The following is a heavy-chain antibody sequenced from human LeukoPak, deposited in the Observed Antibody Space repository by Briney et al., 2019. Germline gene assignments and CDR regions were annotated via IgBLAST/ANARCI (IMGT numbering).Heavy chain of an antibody. CDR2: ISNGSGNR. J-gene: IGHJ6*03. CDR1: EFTFSSYS. D-gene: IGHD1-26*01. CDR3: ARAAKWEFYHYYMDV. V-gene: IGHV3-48*01. Sequence: GGSLRLSCVASEFTFSSYSMIWVRQAPGKGLEWISYISNGSGNRYYADSVKGRFTISRDNAKNLLYLQMNNLRADDTAVYYCARAAKWEFYHYYMDVWGKGTTVAVSS.